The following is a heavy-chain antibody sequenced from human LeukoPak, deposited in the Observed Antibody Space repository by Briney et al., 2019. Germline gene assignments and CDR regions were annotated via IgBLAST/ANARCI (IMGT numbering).Heavy chain of an antibody. Sequence: GSSVKVSCKASGGTFSSYAISWVRQAPGQGLEWMGGIIPIFGTANYAQKFQGRVTITTDESTSTAYMELSSLRSEDTAVYYCARGYVPYYYGSGSYYPHWGQGTLVTVSS. D-gene: IGHD3-10*01. J-gene: IGHJ4*02. CDR1: GGTFSSYA. CDR3: ARGYVPYYYGSGSYYPH. CDR2: IIPIFGTA. V-gene: IGHV1-69*05.